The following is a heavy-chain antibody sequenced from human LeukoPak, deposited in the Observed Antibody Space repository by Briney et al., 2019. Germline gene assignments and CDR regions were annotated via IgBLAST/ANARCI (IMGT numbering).Heavy chain of an antibody. D-gene: IGHD5-12*01. V-gene: IGHV1-2*02. CDR2: INPNSGGT. CDR3: SRGRADGYSGYDFGDY. CDR1: GYTFTGYY. Sequence: ASVKVSCKASGYTFTGYYMHWVRQAPGQGLEWMGWINPNSGGTNFAQKFQGRVTMARDTSISTAYMELSSLTSDDTAVYYCSRGRADGYSGYDFGDYWGQGTLVTVSS. J-gene: IGHJ4*02.